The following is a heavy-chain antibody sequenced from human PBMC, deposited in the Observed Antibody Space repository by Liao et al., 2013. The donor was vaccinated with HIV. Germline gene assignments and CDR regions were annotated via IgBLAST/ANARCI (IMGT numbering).Heavy chain of an antibody. CDR2: IYYSGST. Sequence: QVQLQQWGAGLLKPSETLSLTCAVYGGSFSGYYWGWSRQPPGKGLEWIGSIYYSGSTYYNPSLKSRVTISVDTSKNQFSLKLSSVTAADTAVYYCAREKEFYGDYEIVPRFDLWAVAPWSLSPQ. V-gene: IGHV4-34*01. J-gene: IGHJ2*01. CDR3: AREKEFYGDYEIVPRFDL. CDR1: GGSFSGYY. D-gene: IGHD4-17*01.